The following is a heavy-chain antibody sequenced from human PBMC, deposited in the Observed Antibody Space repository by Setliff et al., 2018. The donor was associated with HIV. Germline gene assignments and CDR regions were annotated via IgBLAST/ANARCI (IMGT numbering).Heavy chain of an antibody. CDR3: ANIVGAMPPYGMDV. CDR1: GFTVRSYT. D-gene: IGHD1-26*01. V-gene: IGHV3-23*01. CDR2: ISGSGANT. J-gene: IGHJ6*02. Sequence: GGSLRLSCAASGFTVRSYTMSWVRQAPGKGLEWVSGISGSGANTYHADSVKGRFTISRDNSKNTLYLQMNSLRAEDTAVYYCANIVGAMPPYGMDVWGQGTTVTVSS.